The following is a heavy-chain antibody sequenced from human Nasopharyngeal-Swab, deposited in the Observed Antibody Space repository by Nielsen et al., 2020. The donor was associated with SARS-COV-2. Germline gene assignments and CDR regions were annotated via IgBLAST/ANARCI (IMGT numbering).Heavy chain of an antibody. CDR2: IYHSGST. J-gene: IGHJ4*02. CDR1: GGSISSSNW. CDR3: ARGEGDIAGSGHDY. D-gene: IGHD5-12*01. Sequence: SETLSLTCAVSGGSISSSNWWCWVRQHPGKGLEWIGEIYHSGSTNYNPSLKSRVTISVDKSKNQFSLKLSSVTAADTAVYYCARGEGDIAGSGHDYWGQGTLVTVSS. V-gene: IGHV4-4*02.